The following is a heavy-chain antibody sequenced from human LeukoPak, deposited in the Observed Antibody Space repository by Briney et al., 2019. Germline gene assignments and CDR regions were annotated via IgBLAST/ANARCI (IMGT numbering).Heavy chain of an antibody. V-gene: IGHV3-53*01. CDR3: AGGERWTYLDY. CDR2: IYSGGST. Sequence: SGGSLRPSCAASGFTVSSNYMTWVRQAPGKGLEWVSIIYSGGSTYCADSVKGRFTISRDNSKNTLYLQMNSLRAEDTAVYYCAGGERWTYLDYWGQGTLVTVSS. D-gene: IGHD2-15*01. CDR1: GFTVSSNY. J-gene: IGHJ4*02.